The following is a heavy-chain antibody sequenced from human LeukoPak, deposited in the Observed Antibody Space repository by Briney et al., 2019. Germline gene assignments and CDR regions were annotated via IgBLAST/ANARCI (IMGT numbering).Heavy chain of an antibody. D-gene: IGHD1-1*01. J-gene: IGHJ4*02. CDR2: ISPGGGTT. V-gene: IGHV3-23*01. CDR1: GFAFGSEA. CDR3: AKSRSGSANWALRIFGN. Sequence: GGSLRLSCAVSGFAFGSEAMSWVRQSPARGLEWVASISPGGGTTYYADYVKGRFTISRDNSNNSLFVQMNSLRVEDTAVYFCAKSRSGSANWALRIFGNWGQGTLVTVSS.